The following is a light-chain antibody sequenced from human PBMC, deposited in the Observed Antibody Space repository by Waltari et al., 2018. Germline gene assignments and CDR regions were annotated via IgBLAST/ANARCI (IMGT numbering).Light chain of an antibody. CDR1: KLGDKY. Sequence: SYELTQPPSVSVSPGQTASITCAGDKLGDKYVCWYQQKPGHSPLLIIYEDKKRPSGIPERFSGSNSGNTATLTISETQAMDEADYYCQAWDSLMIFGGGTKLTVL. CDR3: QAWDSLMI. V-gene: IGLV3-1*01. CDR2: EDK. J-gene: IGLJ2*01.